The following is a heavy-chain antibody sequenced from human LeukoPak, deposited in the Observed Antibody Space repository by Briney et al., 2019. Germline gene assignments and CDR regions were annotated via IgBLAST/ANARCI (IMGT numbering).Heavy chain of an antibody. Sequence: SETLSLTCTVSGGSISSYDWSWIRQPPGKGLEWIGYIYYSGSTNYNPSLKSRVTISVDTSKNQFSLKLSSVTAADTAVYYCARGLGYLDAFDIWGQGTMVTVSS. J-gene: IGHJ3*02. V-gene: IGHV4-59*01. D-gene: IGHD5-12*01. CDR1: GGSISSYD. CDR3: ARGLGYLDAFDI. CDR2: IYYSGST.